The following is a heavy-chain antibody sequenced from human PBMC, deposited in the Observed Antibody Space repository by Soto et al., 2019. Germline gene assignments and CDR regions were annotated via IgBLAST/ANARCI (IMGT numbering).Heavy chain of an antibody. D-gene: IGHD3-16*01. CDR1: GFNFGDYA. J-gene: IGHJ4*02. Sequence: PGGSLRLSCAASGFNFGDYALHGVRQGPGKGLEWVSGLNWNSVTAGYADSVKGRFSISRDNGKYALYLQMTSLRPEDTGLYYCVKDISGAYVAPNYEGWGQGTLVTVSS. CDR3: VKDISGAYVAPNYEG. CDR2: LNWNSVTA. V-gene: IGHV3-9*01.